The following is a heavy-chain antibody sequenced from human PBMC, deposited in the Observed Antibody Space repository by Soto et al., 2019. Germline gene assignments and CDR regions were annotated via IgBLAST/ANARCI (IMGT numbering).Heavy chain of an antibody. CDR2: ISSSSSYT. Sequence: GGSLRLSCAASGFTFSDYYMSWIRQAPGKGLEWVSYISSSSSYTNYADSVKGRFTISRDNAKNSLYLQMNSLRAEDTAVYYCARSFAPADPPDPWGQGTLVTVSS. V-gene: IGHV3-11*06. J-gene: IGHJ5*02. CDR1: GFTFSDYY. CDR3: ARSFAPADPPDP.